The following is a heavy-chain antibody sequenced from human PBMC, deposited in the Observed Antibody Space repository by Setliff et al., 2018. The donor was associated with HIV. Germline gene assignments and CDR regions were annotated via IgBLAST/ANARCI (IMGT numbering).Heavy chain of an antibody. J-gene: IGHJ1*01. V-gene: IGHV3-30*01. CDR3: AREGKYSSGQALYFQH. D-gene: IGHD6-19*01. Sequence: GGSLRLSCGASGFSFDVYAMSWVRQAPGKGLEGVAVISYDGSNKYYADSVKGRFTISRDNSKNTLYLQMNSLRAEDTAVYYCAREGKYSSGQALYFQHWGQGTLVTVSS. CDR1: GFSFDVYA. CDR2: ISYDGSNK.